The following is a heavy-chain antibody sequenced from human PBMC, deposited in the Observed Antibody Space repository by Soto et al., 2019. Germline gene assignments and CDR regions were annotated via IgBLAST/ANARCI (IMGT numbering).Heavy chain of an antibody. D-gene: IGHD3-10*01. V-gene: IGHV3-23*01. CDR2: VGGSAGTT. CDR1: GFTFISYG. Sequence: GGSLRLSCAASGFTFISYGMSWVRQAPGKGLEWVSVVGGSAGTTYYADSVKGRFIVSRDNSKNTLYLQMDSLRSEDTAIYYCAKLYGSSTYWPFDYWGQGTLVTVSS. CDR3: AKLYGSSTYWPFDY. J-gene: IGHJ4*02.